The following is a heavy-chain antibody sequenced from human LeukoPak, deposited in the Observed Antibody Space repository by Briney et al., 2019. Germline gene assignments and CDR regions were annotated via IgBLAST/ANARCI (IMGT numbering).Heavy chain of an antibody. V-gene: IGHV3-30*02. Sequence: GGSLRLSCAASGFTFSSYGMHWVRQAPGKGLEWVTFIRYDGSNKYYADSVKGRFTISRDNSKNTLYLQVNSLRAEDTAVYYCAKDQGTVTEIDYWGQGTLVTVSS. J-gene: IGHJ4*02. CDR2: IRYDGSNK. CDR3: AKDQGTVTEIDY. CDR1: GFTFSSYG. D-gene: IGHD4-11*01.